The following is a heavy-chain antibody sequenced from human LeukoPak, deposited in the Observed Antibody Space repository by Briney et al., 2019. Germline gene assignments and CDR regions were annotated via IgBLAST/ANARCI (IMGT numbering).Heavy chain of an antibody. CDR1: GYTFTSYD. Sequence: GASVKVSCKASGYTFTSYDINWVRQATGQGLEWMGWISVYNGNTNYAQKLQGRVTMTTDTSTSTAYMELRSLRSDDTAVYYCARRYDYHYYYMDVWGKGTMVSVSS. CDR3: ARRYDYHYYYMDV. CDR2: ISVYNGNT. V-gene: IGHV1-18*01. D-gene: IGHD1-1*01. J-gene: IGHJ6*03.